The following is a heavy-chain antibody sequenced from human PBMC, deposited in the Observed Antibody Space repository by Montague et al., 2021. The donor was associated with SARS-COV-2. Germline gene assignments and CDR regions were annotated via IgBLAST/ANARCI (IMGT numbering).Heavy chain of an antibody. CDR2: IFTGDSTT. Sequence: SLRLSCAASGFTFSDYAMTWVRQAPGKGLEWVSIIFTGDSTTYSADSVKGRFTISRDNSKNTLYLQMNRLRAEDTAVYYCAKDQDNWFGESGLGGYGMDVWDQEASGTVSS. CDR1: GFTFSDYA. J-gene: IGHJ6*02. D-gene: IGHD3-10*01. V-gene: IGHV3-23*03. CDR3: AKDQDNWFGESGLGGYGMDV.